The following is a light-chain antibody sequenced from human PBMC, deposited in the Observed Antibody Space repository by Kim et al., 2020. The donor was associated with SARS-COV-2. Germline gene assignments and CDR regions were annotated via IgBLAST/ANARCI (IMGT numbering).Light chain of an antibody. V-gene: IGLV3-21*04. J-gene: IGLJ2*01. Sequence: APGKAARITSGGNNIGSKSVLWYQQKTGQAPVLVIYYDSDRPSGIPERFSGSNSGNTATLTISRVEAGDEADYYCQVWDSSSDHVVFGGGTQLTVL. CDR3: QVWDSSSDHVV. CDR1: NIGSKS. CDR2: YDS.